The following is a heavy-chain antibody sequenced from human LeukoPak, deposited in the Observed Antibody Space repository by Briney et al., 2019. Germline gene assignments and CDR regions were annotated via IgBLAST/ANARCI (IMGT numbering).Heavy chain of an antibody. V-gene: IGHV4-34*01. Sequence: SETLSLTCAVYGGSFSGYYWSWVRQPPGKGLEWIGEINHSGSTNSNPSLTSRVTISVDTSKNQFSLNLTSVTAADTAVYYCARTIGYDFWSGYPGYGMDVWGQGTTVTVSS. D-gene: IGHD3-3*01. CDR1: GGSFSGYY. CDR2: INHSGST. CDR3: ARTIGYDFWSGYPGYGMDV. J-gene: IGHJ6*02.